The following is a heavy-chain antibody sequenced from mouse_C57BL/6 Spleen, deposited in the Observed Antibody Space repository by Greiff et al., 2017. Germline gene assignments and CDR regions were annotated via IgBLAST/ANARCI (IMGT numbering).Heavy chain of an antibody. CDR1: GYTFTSYW. J-gene: IGHJ2*01. CDR3: AKWSNYRYYFDY. CDR2: IDPSDSYT. V-gene: IGHV1-69*01. D-gene: IGHD2-5*01. Sequence: QVQLQQPGAELVMPGASVKLSCKASGYTFTSYWMHWVKQRPGQGLEWIGEIDPSDSYTNYNQKFKGKSTLTVDKSSSTAYMQLSSLTSEDSAVYYCAKWSNYRYYFDYWGQGTTLTVSS.